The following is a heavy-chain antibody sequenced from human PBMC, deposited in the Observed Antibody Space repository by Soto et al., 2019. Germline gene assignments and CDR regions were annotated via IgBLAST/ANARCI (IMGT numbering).Heavy chain of an antibody. CDR1: GFTVSSNY. V-gene: IGHV3-66*01. J-gene: IGHJ3*02. CDR2: IYSGGST. CDR3: ARDIQTHSGYDGGDAFDI. Sequence: GGSLRLSCAASGFTVSSNYMSWVRQAPGKGLEWVSVIYSGGSTYYADSVKGRFTISRDNSKNTLYLQMNSLRAEDTAVYYCARDIQTHSGYDGGDAFDIWGQGTMVTVSS. D-gene: IGHD5-12*01.